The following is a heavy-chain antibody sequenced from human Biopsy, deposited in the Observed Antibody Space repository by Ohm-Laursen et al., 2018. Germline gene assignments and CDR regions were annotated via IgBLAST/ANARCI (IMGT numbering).Heavy chain of an antibody. CDR1: GFSVSSYD. V-gene: IGHV3-23*01. CDR3: AKDRDLNLLAWFDP. J-gene: IGHJ5*02. D-gene: IGHD2-8*02. Sequence: SPRLSCAASGFSVSSYDMNWVRQAPGKGLEWISYISETSSHIYDADSVKGRFTISRDNSKNTLFLQLSSLRAEDTAVYHCAKDRDLNLLAWFDPWGQGILVTVSS. CDR2: ISETSSHI.